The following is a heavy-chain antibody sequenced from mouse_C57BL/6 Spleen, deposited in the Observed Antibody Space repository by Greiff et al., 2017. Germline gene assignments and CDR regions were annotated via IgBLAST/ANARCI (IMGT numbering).Heavy chain of an antibody. V-gene: IGHV1-69*01. CDR3: ASRGYSNYVLWYFDV. Sequence: QVQLQQPGAELVMPGASVKLSCKASGYTFTSYWLHWVKQRPGQGLEWIGELDPSDSYTNYNQTFKGKSTLTVDKSSSTAYMQLSSLTSEDSAVYYCASRGYSNYVLWYFDVWGTGTTVTVSS. D-gene: IGHD2-5*01. J-gene: IGHJ1*03. CDR2: LDPSDSYT. CDR1: GYTFTSYW.